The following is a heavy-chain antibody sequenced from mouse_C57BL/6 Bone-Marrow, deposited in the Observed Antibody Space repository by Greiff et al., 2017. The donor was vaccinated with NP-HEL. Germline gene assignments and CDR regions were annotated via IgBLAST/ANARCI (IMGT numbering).Heavy chain of an antibody. Sequence: QVQLQQSGAELVRPGASVKLSCKASGYTFTDYYINWVKQRPGPGLEWIARIYPGSGNTYYNEKFKGKATLPAEKSSSTAYMQRSSLTSEDSAVDFCARPYYGSRYFDVWGTGTTVTVSS. CDR2: IYPGSGNT. CDR3: ARPYYGSRYFDV. J-gene: IGHJ1*03. D-gene: IGHD1-1*01. V-gene: IGHV1-76*01. CDR1: GYTFTDYY.